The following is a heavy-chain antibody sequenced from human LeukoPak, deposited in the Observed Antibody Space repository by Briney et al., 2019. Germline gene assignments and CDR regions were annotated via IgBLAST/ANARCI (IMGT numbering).Heavy chain of an antibody. CDR3: ARSGYSSGWYVLGY. CDR1: GYTFTGYY. Sequence: GASVKVSCKASGYTFTGYYMHWVRQAPGQGLEWMGRINPNSGGTNYAQKFQGRVTMTRDTSISTAYMELSSLRSEDTAVYYCARSGYSSGWYVLGYWGQGTLVTVSS. J-gene: IGHJ4*02. CDR2: INPNSGGT. V-gene: IGHV1-2*06. D-gene: IGHD6-19*01.